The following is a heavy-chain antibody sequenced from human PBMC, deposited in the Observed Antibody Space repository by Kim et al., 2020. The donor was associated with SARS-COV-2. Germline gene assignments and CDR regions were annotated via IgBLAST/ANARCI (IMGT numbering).Heavy chain of an antibody. D-gene: IGHD1-26*01. J-gene: IGHJ6*02. CDR3: ARAGDGGSYYYGMDV. Sequence: GGSLRLSCAASGFTFSSYSMNWVRQAPGKGLEWVSYISSSSSTIYYADSVKGRFTISRDNAKNSLYLQMNSLRDEDTAVYYCARAGDGGSYYYGMDVWGQGTTVTVSS. CDR2: ISSSSSTI. CDR1: GFTFSSYS. V-gene: IGHV3-48*02.